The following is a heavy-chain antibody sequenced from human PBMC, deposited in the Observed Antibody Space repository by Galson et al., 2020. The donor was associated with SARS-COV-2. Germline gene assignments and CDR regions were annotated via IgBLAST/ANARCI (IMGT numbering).Heavy chain of an antibody. CDR1: GYTFTGYY. Sequence: ASVKVSCKASGYTFTGYYMHWVRQAPGQGLEWMGWINPNSGGTNYAQKFQGRVTMTRDTSISTAYMELSRLRPDDTAVVYCARVGILTGSKGYYYGMDVWGQGTTVTVSS. CDR2: INPNSGGT. J-gene: IGHJ6*02. CDR3: ARVGILTGSKGYYYGMDV. V-gene: IGHV1-2*02. D-gene: IGHD3-9*01.